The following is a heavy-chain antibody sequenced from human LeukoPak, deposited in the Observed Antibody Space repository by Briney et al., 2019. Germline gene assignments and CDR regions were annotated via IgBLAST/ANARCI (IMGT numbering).Heavy chain of an antibody. D-gene: IGHD5-18*01. CDR3: ARMNREGIQPPFDY. J-gene: IGHJ4*02. Sequence: GASVKVSCKDSGYTFTGYYMHWVRQAPGQGLEWMGWINPNSGGTNYAQKFQGRVTMTRDTSISTAYMELSRLRSDDTAVYYCARMNREGIQPPFDYWGQGTLVTVSS. V-gene: IGHV1-2*02. CDR1: GYTFTGYY. CDR2: INPNSGGT.